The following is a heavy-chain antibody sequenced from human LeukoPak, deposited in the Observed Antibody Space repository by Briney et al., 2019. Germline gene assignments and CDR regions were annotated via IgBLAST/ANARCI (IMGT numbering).Heavy chain of an antibody. D-gene: IGHD3-16*01. J-gene: IGHJ4*02. CDR3: ASQGGAGGPFDY. CDR2: IDPSDSYT. V-gene: IGHV5-10-1*01. CDR1: GYRFTSYW. Sequence: GGSLKISCKGSGYRFTSYWISWVRPMTGKGLEWMGRIDPSDSYTNYSPSFQGHVTISADKSISTAYLQWSSLKASDTAMYYCASQGGAGGPFDYWGQGTLVTVSS.